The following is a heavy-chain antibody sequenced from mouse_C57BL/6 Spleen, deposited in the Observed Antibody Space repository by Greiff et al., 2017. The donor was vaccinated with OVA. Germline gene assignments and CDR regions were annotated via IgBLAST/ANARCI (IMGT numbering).Heavy chain of an antibody. CDR2: FYPGSGSI. Sequence: LVESGAELVKPGASVKLSCKASGYTFTEYTIHWVKQRSGQGLEWIGWFYPGSGSIKYNEKFKDKATLTADKSSSTVYMELSRLTSEDSAVDFCARHEDGGLPFAYWGQGTLVTVSA. V-gene: IGHV1-62-2*01. CDR1: GYTFTEYT. CDR3: ARHEDGGLPFAY. J-gene: IGHJ3*01.